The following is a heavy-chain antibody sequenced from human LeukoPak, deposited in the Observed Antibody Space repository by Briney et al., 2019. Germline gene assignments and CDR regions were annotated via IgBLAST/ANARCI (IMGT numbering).Heavy chain of an antibody. D-gene: IGHD5-12*01. Sequence: PSETLSLTCTVSGASITRFYWGWIRQPAGKGLEWIGRIYTGDSTRYNPSLKSRVTISVDTSKNQFSLKLSSVTAADTAVYYCARPSGLDAFDIWGQGTMVTVSS. CDR1: GASITRFY. CDR3: ARPSGLDAFDI. J-gene: IGHJ3*02. CDR2: IYTGDST. V-gene: IGHV4-4*07.